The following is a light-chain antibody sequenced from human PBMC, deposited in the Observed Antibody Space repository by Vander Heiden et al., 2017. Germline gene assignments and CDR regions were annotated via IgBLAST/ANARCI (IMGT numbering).Light chain of an antibody. Sequence: SYVLTQPPSVSVAHGQTARIPCGGNNIGRQSVHWYQQRPGQAPVVVIYDDSDRPSGIPERFSGSNSGNTATLTISRVEAGDEADYYCQVWDGTSDHFAVFGGGTKLTVL. J-gene: IGLJ2*01. CDR1: NIGRQS. CDR3: QVWDGTSDHFAV. V-gene: IGLV3-21*02. CDR2: DDS.